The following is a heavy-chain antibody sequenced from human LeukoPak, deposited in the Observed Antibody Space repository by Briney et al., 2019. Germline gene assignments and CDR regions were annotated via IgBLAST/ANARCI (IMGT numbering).Heavy chain of an antibody. J-gene: IGHJ4*02. CDR1: GGSISSGGYY. D-gene: IGHD3-10*01. Sequence: PSETLSLTCTVSGGSISSGGYYWSWIRQHPGKGLEWIGYIYYSGSTYYNPSLKSRVTISVDTSKNQFSLQLSSVTAADTAVYYCASLYGSGSVDYWGQGTLVTVSS. CDR2: IYYSGST. V-gene: IGHV4-31*03. CDR3: ASLYGSGSVDY.